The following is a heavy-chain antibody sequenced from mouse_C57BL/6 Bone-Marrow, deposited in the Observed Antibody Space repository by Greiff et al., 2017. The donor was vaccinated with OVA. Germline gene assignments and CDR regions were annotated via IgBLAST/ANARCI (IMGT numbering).Heavy chain of an antibody. Sequence: EVQLQQSGAELVRPGASVKLSCTASGFNIKDDYMHWVKQRPEQGLEWIGWIAPENGDTEYASKFQGKATITADTSSNTAYLQLSSLTSEDTAVYFCSLTTVVATRYFDVWGTGTTVTVSS. CDR2: IAPENGDT. CDR3: SLTTVVATRYFDV. J-gene: IGHJ1*03. CDR1: GFNIKDDY. V-gene: IGHV14-4*01. D-gene: IGHD1-1*01.